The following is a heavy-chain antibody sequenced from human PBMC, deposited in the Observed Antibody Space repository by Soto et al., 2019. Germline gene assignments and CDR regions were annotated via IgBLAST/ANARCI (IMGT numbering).Heavy chain of an antibody. Sequence: SETLSLTCTVSGGTIRNYYRSSIRQPPGKGLEWIGYIYYSGSTNYNPSLKSRVTISIDTSKNQFSLKLSSVTAAVTSVYYCARGVGGGSYRFDHWGQGTLVTVSS. D-gene: IGHD1-26*01. J-gene: IGHJ4*02. CDR2: IYYSGST. CDR3: ARGVGGGSYRFDH. V-gene: IGHV4-59*01. CDR1: GGTIRNYY.